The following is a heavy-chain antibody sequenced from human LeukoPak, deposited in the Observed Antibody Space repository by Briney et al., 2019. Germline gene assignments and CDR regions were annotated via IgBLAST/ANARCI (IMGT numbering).Heavy chain of an antibody. CDR3: ARDSLSYGDYNFDY. CDR1: GFTFSTYS. Sequence: KPGGSLRLSCAASGFTFSTYSMNWVRQAPGKGLEWVSSISSSGSYIYYADSVKGRFTISRDNAKNSLYLQMNSLRAEDTAVYYCARDSLSYGDYNFDYWGQGTLVTVSS. D-gene: IGHD4-17*01. J-gene: IGHJ4*02. CDR2: ISSSGSYI. V-gene: IGHV3-21*01.